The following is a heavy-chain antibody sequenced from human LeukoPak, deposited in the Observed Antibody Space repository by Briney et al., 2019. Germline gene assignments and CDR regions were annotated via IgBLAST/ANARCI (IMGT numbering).Heavy chain of an antibody. J-gene: IGHJ6*02. CDR2: ISYDGSNK. CDR1: GFTFSSYA. CDR3: ARAFRWVLRYFDWLTPYYYYGMDV. V-gene: IGHV3-30-3*01. Sequence: GGSLRLSCAASGFTFSSYAMHWVRQAPGKGLEWVAVISYDGSNKYYADSVKGRFTISRDNSKNTLYPQMNSLRAEDTAVYYCARAFRWVLRYFDWLTPYYYYGMDVWGQGTTVTVSS. D-gene: IGHD3-9*01.